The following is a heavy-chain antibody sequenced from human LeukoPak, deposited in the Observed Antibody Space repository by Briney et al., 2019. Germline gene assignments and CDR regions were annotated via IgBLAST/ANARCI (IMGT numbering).Heavy chain of an antibody. J-gene: IGHJ5*02. CDR2: IYYSGST. CDR3: ARRGGGIVVVPAAKDWFDP. CDR1: GEYFSTYY. V-gene: IGHV4-59*08. Sequence: SETLSLTCAVYGEYFSTYYYSWIRQPPGKGLEWIGYIYYSGSTNYNPSLKSRVTISVDTSKNQFSLKLSSVTAADTAVYYCARRGGGIVVVPAAKDWFDPWGQGTLVTVSS. D-gene: IGHD2-2*01.